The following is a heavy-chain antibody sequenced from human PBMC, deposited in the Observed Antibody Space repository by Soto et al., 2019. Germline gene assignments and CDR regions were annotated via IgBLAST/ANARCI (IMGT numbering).Heavy chain of an antibody. D-gene: IGHD6-13*01. CDR1: GFTFSSYW. CDR3: ARYQTGSSSWDWPDDAFDI. Sequence: EVQLVESGGGLVQPGGSLRLSCAASGFTFSSYWMSWVRQAPGKELEWVANIKQDGSEKYYVDSVKGRFTISRANAKHALYLQMNCLRSEDTAVSYCARYQTGSSSWDWPDDAFDIWGQGTMVTVSS. V-gene: IGHV3-7*01. CDR2: IKQDGSEK. J-gene: IGHJ3*02.